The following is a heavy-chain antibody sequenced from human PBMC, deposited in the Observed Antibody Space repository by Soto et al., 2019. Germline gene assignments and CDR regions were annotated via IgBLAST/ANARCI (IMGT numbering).Heavy chain of an antibody. Sequence: SETLSLTCTVSGASISSSIYYWGWIRQPPGKGLEWIGSIYYSGSTYYNPSLKSRVTISVDTSKNQFSLKLSSVTAADTALYYCARLNAGTTYYYYGMDVWGQGTTVTVSS. CDR2: IYYSGST. D-gene: IGHD1-7*01. J-gene: IGHJ6*02. CDR1: GASISSSIYY. V-gene: IGHV4-39*01. CDR3: ARLNAGTTYYYYGMDV.